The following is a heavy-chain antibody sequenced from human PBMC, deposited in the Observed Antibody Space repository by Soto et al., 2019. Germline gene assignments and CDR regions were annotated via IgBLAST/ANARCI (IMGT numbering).Heavy chain of an antibody. CDR2: ISSSSSYI. CDR1: GFTFSSYN. J-gene: IGHJ4*02. V-gene: IGHV3-21*01. D-gene: IGHD1-26*01. Sequence: EVQLVEPGGGLVKPGGSLRLSCAASGFTFSSYNMNWVRQAPGKGLEWVSSISSSSSYIYYADSVKGRFTISRDNAKNSLYLQMNSLRAEDTAVYYCARGFRWEQYYFDYWGQGTLVTVSS. CDR3: ARGFRWEQYYFDY.